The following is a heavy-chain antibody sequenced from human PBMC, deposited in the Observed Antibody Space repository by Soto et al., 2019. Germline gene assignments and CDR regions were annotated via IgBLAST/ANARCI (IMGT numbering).Heavy chain of an antibody. Sequence: SVKVSCKASGGTFSSYAISWVRQAPGQGLEWMGGIIPIFGTANYAQKFQGRVTITADESTSTAYMELSSLRSEDTAVYYCARNLGFLGWFPPGLDPGGKEPLATVP. V-gene: IGHV1-69*13. CDR1: GGTFSSYA. J-gene: IGHJ5*02. D-gene: IGHD3-3*01. CDR3: ARNLGFLGWFPPGLDP. CDR2: IIPIFGTA.